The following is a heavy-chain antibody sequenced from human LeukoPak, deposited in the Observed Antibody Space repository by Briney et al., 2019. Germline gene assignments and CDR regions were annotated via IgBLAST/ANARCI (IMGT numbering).Heavy chain of an antibody. CDR2: INPRSGYT. J-gene: IGHJ4*02. CDR3: AREDGTYQGANY. CDR1: GYTFTDYY. V-gene: IGHV1-2*02. D-gene: IGHD1-26*01. Sequence: ASVKVSCKASGYTFTDYYIHWVRQAPGQGLAWMGWINPRSGYTNYAQKFQGRVTMTRDTSISTAYMELSSLRSDDTAVYNCAREDGTYQGANYWGQGTLVTVSS.